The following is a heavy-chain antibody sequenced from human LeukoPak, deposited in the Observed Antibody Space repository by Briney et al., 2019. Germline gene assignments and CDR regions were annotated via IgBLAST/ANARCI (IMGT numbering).Heavy chain of an antibody. D-gene: IGHD1-26*01. Sequence: SQTLSLTCTVSGGTVSSGLYYWTWIRQRPGKGLECIGFIHFIGSIHYNPSLASRVSISVDPSDVQFSLSLKSVTAADTAIYYCARGSDDIKVGYWGQGKLVTVSS. CDR3: ARGSDDIKVGY. CDR2: IHFIGSI. V-gene: IGHV4-31*03. J-gene: IGHJ4*02. CDR1: GGTVSSGLYY.